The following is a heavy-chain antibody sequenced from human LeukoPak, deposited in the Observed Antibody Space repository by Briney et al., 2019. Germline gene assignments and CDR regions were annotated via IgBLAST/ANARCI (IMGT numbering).Heavy chain of an antibody. Sequence: GGSLRLSCAASGFTFSSYWMSWVRQAPGKGLEWVANIKQDGSEKYYVDSVKGRFTISRDNAKNSLYLQMNSLRAEDTAVYYCARDPEYYDFWSGGRGNAFDIWGQGTMVTVSS. CDR2: IKQDGSEK. CDR1: GFTFSSYW. CDR3: ARDPEYYDFWSGGRGNAFDI. J-gene: IGHJ3*02. D-gene: IGHD3-3*01. V-gene: IGHV3-7*01.